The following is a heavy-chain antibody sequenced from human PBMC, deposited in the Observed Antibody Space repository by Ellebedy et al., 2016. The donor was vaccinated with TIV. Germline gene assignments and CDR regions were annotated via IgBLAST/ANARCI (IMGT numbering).Heavy chain of an antibody. CDR2: ISWNSGSI. Sequence: SLKISXAASGFTFDDYAMHWVRQAPGKGLEWVSGISWNSGSIGYADSVKGRFTISRDNAKNSLYLQMNSLRAEDTALYYCAKDFFPDSSALDYWGQGTLVTVSS. D-gene: IGHD3-3*01. CDR3: AKDFFPDSSALDY. CDR1: GFTFDDYA. V-gene: IGHV3-9*01. J-gene: IGHJ4*02.